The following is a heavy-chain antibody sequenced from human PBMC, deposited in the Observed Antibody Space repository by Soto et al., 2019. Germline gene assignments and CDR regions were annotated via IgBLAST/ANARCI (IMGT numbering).Heavy chain of an antibody. J-gene: IGHJ6*02. Sequence: QVQLVQSGTEVKKPGASVKVSCKASGYTFTSYDINWVRQATGQGLEWMGWMNPNSGDTNYAQKFQGRVTMTRNTSISTAYMELSSLTSGDTAVYYWARESPLVGGMDVWGQGTTVTASS. V-gene: IGHV1-8*01. D-gene: IGHD2-2*01. CDR2: MNPNSGDT. CDR1: GYTFTSYD. CDR3: ARESPLVGGMDV.